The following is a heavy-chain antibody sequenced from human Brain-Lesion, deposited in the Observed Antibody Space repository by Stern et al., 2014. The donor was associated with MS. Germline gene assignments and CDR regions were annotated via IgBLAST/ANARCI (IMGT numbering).Heavy chain of an antibody. CDR1: GGSVSSTSYA. D-gene: IGHD2-15*01. V-gene: IGHV4-39*01. CDR2: IYYSGNT. J-gene: IGHJ5*02. CDR3: AGEEDIRYCSGGSCTGNWFDP. Sequence: QVQLVESGPGLVKPSETLSLTCTVAGGSVSSTSYAWAWIRQPPGKGLEWIGSIYYSGNTYYSPSPKSRLTISLDTSTNQFSPQLSSVPAADTAVYYCAGEEDIRYCSGGSCTGNWFDPWGQGTLVTVSS.